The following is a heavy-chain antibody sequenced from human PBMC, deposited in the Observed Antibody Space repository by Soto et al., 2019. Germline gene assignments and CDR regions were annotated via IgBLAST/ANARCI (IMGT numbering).Heavy chain of an antibody. D-gene: IGHD3-10*01. CDR1: GGTFNNYG. V-gene: IGHV1-69*13. Sequence: GASVKVSCKASGGTFNNYGINWMRQAPGQGLEWMGGISPLFGTTDYAQRFQGRVTLTADGSTSTAYMEVRGLRSDDTAVYYCAIHLAGPKSWFDPWGQGTLVTVSS. J-gene: IGHJ5*02. CDR3: AIHLAGPKSWFDP. CDR2: ISPLFGTT.